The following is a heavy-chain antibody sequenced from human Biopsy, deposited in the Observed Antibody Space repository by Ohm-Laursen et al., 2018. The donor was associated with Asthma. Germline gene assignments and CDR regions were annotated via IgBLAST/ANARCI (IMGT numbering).Heavy chain of an antibody. V-gene: IGHV3-7*03. CDR3: ARDSYSSGLYDDFES. J-gene: IGHJ4*02. CDR1: GFTFGDYW. D-gene: IGHD6-19*01. CDR2: IKHDGTEK. Sequence: SLRPSCSVSGFTFGDYWMSWVRQVPGKGLEWVANIKHDGTEKNHVDSLKGRFTISRDNAKNSLYLQMNSLRAEDTAVYYCARDSYSSGLYDDFESWGQGTLVTVSS.